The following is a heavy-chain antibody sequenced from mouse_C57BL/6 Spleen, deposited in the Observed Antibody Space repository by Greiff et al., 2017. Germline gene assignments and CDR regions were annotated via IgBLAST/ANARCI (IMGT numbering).Heavy chain of an antibody. V-gene: IGHV1-76*01. CDR1: GYTFTDYY. CDR3: ARSSYDGYPAWCAY. J-gene: IGHJ3*01. CDR2: IYPGSGNT. Sequence: QVHVKQSGAELVRPGASVKLSCKASGYTFTDYYINWVKQRPGQGLEWIARIYPGSGNTYYNEKFKGKATLTAEKSSSTAYMQLSSLTSEDSAVYFCARSSYDGYPAWCAYWGQGTLVTVSA. D-gene: IGHD2-3*01.